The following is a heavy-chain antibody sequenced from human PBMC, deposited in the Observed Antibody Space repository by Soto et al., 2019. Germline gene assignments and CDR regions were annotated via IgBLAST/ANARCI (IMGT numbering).Heavy chain of an antibody. V-gene: IGHV3-30*18. Sequence: QVQLVESGGGVVQPGRSLRLSCAASGFTFSSYGMHWVRQAPGKGLEWVAVISYDGSNKYYSDSVKGRFTISRDNSKNTLYLQMNSLRAEDTAVYYCAKDCNSDSSGWNPDAFDIWGQGTMVTVSS. CDR1: GFTFSSYG. J-gene: IGHJ3*02. CDR3: AKDCNSDSSGWNPDAFDI. D-gene: IGHD6-19*01. CDR2: ISYDGSNK.